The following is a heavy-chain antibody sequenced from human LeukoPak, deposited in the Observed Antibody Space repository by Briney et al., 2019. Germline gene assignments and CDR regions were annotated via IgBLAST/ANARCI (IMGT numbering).Heavy chain of an antibody. CDR3: AKDQDTVATAPFDY. J-gene: IGHJ4*02. CDR2: INSAGST. CDR1: GFTFSSYA. Sequence: GGSLRLSCAASGFTFSSYAMSWVRQAPGKGLEWVSAINSAGSTYYGDSVRGRFTISRDNSKNVLHLQMNSLRAEDTALYYCAKDQDTVATAPFDYWGLGTLVTVSS. D-gene: IGHD5-12*01. V-gene: IGHV3-23*01.